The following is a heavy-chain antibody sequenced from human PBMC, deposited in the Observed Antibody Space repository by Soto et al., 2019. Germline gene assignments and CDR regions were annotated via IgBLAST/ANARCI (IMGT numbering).Heavy chain of an antibody. V-gene: IGHV1-69*04. J-gene: IGHJ4*02. CDR3: ARDRALSAVDY. CDR1: GGTFSSYT. CDR2: IIPILGIA. D-gene: IGHD3-10*01. Sequence: SVNGSCNASGGTFSSYTISWVRQAPGQGLEWMGRIIPILGIANYAQKFQGRVTITADKSTSTAYMELSSLRSEDTAVYYCARDRALSAVDYWGQGTLVTVSS.